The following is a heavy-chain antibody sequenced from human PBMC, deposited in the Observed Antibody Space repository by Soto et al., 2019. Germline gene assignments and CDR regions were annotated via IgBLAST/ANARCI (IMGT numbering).Heavy chain of an antibody. CDR1: GFTFSSYG. CDR3: AREIHDYTYYYYGMDV. J-gene: IGHJ6*02. Sequence: HPGGSLRLSCAASGFTFSSYGMHWVRQAPGKGLEWVAVIWYDGSNKYYADSVKGRFTISRDNSKNTLYLQMNSLRAEDTAVYYCAREIHDYTYYYYGMDVWGQGTTVTVSS. D-gene: IGHD4-4*01. CDR2: IWYDGSNK. V-gene: IGHV3-33*01.